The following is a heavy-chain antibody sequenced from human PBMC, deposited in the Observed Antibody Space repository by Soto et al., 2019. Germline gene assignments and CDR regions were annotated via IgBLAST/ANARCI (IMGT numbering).Heavy chain of an antibody. J-gene: IGHJ4*02. D-gene: IGHD6-6*01. CDR3: ARESDSSSSGGIFGY. CDR1: GYTFTSYG. V-gene: IGHV1-18*01. CDR2: ISAYNGNT. Sequence: ASVKVSCKASGYTFTSYGISWVRQAPGQGLEWMGWISAYNGNTNYAQKFQGRVTMTRDTSTSTVYMELSSLRSEDTAVYYCARESDSSSSGGIFGYWGQGTLVTVSS.